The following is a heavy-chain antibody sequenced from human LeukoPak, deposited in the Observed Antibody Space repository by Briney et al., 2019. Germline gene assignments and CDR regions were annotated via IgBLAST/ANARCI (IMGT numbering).Heavy chain of an antibody. D-gene: IGHD3-10*01. CDR2: IYPGDSDT. J-gene: IGHJ4*02. Sequence: GESLEISCKGSGYSFTSYWIGWVRQMPGKGLEWMGIIYPGDSDTRYSPSFQGQVTISADKSISTAYLQWSSLKASDTAMYYCARLYYGSGSYPQAFDYWGQGTLVTVSS. CDR3: ARLYYGSGSYPQAFDY. V-gene: IGHV5-51*01. CDR1: GYSFTSYW.